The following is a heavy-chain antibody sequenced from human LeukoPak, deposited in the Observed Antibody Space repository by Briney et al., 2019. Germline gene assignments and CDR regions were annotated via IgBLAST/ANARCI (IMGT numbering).Heavy chain of an antibody. CDR3: VSRTSSGWYDF. CDR1: GFTFTSYS. V-gene: IGHV3-64D*09. Sequence: QPGGSQRLSCSASGFTFTSYSMHWVRQAPGKGLEYVSAINDKGGSTYYGDSVKGRFTISRDNSKNTLYLQMSSLRGDDTAIYYCVSRTSSGWYDFWGQGTLVIVSS. CDR2: INDKGGST. D-gene: IGHD6-19*01. J-gene: IGHJ5*01.